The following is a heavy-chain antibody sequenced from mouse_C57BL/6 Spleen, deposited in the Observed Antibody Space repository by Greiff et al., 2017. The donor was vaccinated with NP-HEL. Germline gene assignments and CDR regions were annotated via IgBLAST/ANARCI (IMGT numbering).Heavy chain of an antibody. J-gene: IGHJ2*01. Sequence: SGPELVKPGASVKISCKASGYAFSSSWMNWVKQRPGKGLEWIGRIYPGDGDTNYNGKFKGKATLTADKSSSTAYRQLSSLTSEDSAVYFCARRGLLLDYWGQGTTLTVSS. V-gene: IGHV1-82*01. D-gene: IGHD2-3*01. CDR3: ARRGLLLDY. CDR1: GYAFSSSW. CDR2: IYPGDGDT.